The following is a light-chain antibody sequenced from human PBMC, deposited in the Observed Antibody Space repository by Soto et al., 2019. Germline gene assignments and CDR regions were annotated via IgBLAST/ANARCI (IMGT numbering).Light chain of an antibody. CDR2: GAS. Sequence: EIVLTQSPGTLSLSPGERATLSCRASQSVSRNSLAWYQQQPGHAPRLLIYGASSRATDIPDRFSGSGSGTDFTLIVSRLEPEDFAVYFCQQYGPSPPTFGPGTKVDIK. J-gene: IGKJ3*01. V-gene: IGKV3-20*01. CDR1: QSVSRNS. CDR3: QQYGPSPPT.